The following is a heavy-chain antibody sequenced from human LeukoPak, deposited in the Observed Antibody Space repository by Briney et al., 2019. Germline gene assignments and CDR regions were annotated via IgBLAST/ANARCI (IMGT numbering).Heavy chain of an antibody. D-gene: IGHD6-6*01. Sequence: ASVKVSCKAFGYTFTDYYMHWVRQAPGQGLEWMGWINPNSGGTNFAQKFQGRVAMTRDTSISTAYLELGSLRSDDTAVYFCARARWQLVPYFDSWGQGTLVTVS. J-gene: IGHJ4*02. V-gene: IGHV1-2*02. CDR3: ARARWQLVPYFDS. CDR1: GYTFTDYY. CDR2: INPNSGGT.